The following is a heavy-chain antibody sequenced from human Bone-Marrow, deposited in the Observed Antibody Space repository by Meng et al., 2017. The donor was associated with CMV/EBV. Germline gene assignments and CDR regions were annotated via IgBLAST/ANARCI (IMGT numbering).Heavy chain of an antibody. D-gene: IGHD3-10*01. CDR2: TIPILGIA. Sequence: SVKVSCKASGGTFSSYAISWVRQAPGQGLEWMGGTIPILGIANYAQKFQDRVTITADKSTSTAYMELSSLRSEDTAVYYCARVIAYYGSGPHLYYYYGMDVWGQGTTVTVSS. J-gene: IGHJ6*02. V-gene: IGHV1-69*10. CDR3: ARVIAYYGSGPHLYYYYGMDV. CDR1: GGTFSSYA.